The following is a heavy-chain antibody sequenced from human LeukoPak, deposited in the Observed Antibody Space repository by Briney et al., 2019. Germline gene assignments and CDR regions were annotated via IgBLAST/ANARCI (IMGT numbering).Heavy chain of an antibody. CDR3: AGTYYYGSGSYIPWFDP. Sequence: RPSETQSLTCTVSGGSISSSHWSWLRQPPGKGLEWLGYIYYSGSTNYTPSLKSRVTISVDTSKNQFSLKLSSVTAADTAVYYCAGTYYYGSGSYIPWFDPWGQGTLVTVSS. J-gene: IGHJ5*02. CDR1: GGSISSSH. V-gene: IGHV4-59*01. D-gene: IGHD3-10*01. CDR2: IYYSGST.